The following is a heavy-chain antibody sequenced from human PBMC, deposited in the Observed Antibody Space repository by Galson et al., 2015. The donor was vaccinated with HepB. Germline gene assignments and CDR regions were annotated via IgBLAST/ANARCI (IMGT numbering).Heavy chain of an antibody. CDR2: IIPILGIA. CDR1: GGTFSSYT. V-gene: IGHV1-69*02. CDR3: ARATSLLRLGELSPTGYYFDY. D-gene: IGHD3-16*02. J-gene: IGHJ4*02. Sequence: SVKVSCKASGGTFSSYTISWVRQAPGQGLEWMGRIIPILGIANYAQKFQGRVTITADKSTSTAYMELSSLRSEDTAVYYCARATSLLRLGELSPTGYYFDYWGQGTLVTVSS.